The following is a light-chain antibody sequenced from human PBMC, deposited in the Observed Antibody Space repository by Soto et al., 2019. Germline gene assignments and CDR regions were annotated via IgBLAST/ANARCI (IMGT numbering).Light chain of an antibody. Sequence: VLTQPPSASGTPGQRVTISCSGSSSNIGSNYVYWYQQLPGTAPKLLIYRNNQRPSGVPDRFSGSKSGTSASLAISWLRSEDEADYYCAAWDDSLSGSYVFGTGTRSPS. CDR1: SSNIGSNY. CDR2: RNN. J-gene: IGLJ1*01. V-gene: IGLV1-47*01. CDR3: AAWDDSLSGSYV.